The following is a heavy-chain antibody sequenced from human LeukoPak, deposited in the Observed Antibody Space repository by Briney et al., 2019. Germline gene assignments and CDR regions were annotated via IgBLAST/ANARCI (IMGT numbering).Heavy chain of an antibody. CDR2: INPNSGGT. D-gene: IGHD2-15*01. CDR3: ARAGNHCSGGSCYRAGFDY. V-gene: IGHV1-2*02. J-gene: IGHJ4*02. CDR1: GYTFTSYY. Sequence: GASVKVSCKASGYTFTSYYMHWVRQAPGQGLEWMGWINPNSGGTNYAQKFQGRVTMTRDTSISTAYMELSRLRSDDTAVYYCARAGNHCSGGSCYRAGFDYWGQGTLVTVSS.